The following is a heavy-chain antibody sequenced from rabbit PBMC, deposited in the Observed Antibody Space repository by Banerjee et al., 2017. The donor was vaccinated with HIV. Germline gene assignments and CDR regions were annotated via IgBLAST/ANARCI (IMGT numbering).Heavy chain of an antibody. Sequence: QEQLEESGGDLVKPEGSLTLTCTASGFSFSSNYWICWVRQAPGKGLEWIACISAGSSGSTWYASWAKGRFTISSDNAQNTVDLQMNSLTAADTATYFCAKHYNSGWASNLWGPGTLVTVS. CDR3: AKHYNSGWASNL. J-gene: IGHJ4*01. CDR2: ISAGSSGST. V-gene: IGHV1S45*01. CDR1: GFSFSSNYW. D-gene: IGHD4-1*01.